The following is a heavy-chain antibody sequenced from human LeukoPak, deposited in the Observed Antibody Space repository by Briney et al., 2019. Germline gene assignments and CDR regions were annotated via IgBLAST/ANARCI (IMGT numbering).Heavy chain of an antibody. CDR3: ARVKYNWNDGNHDAFDI. D-gene: IGHD1-1*01. CDR2: INPNSGGT. Sequence: GASVKVSCKASGYTLTRYYMHSVRQAPGQGLEWMGWINPNSGGTNYAQKFQGRVTMTRDTSISTAYMELSRVRSDDTAVYYCARVKYNWNDGNHDAFDIWGQGTMVTVSS. J-gene: IGHJ3*02. V-gene: IGHV1-2*02. CDR1: GYTLTRYY.